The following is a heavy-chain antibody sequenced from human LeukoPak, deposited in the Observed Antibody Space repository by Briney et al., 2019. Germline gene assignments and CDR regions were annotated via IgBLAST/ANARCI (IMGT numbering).Heavy chain of an antibody. Sequence: GGSLRLSCAASGFTFSSYWMSWVRQAPGKGLEWVANIKQDGSEKYYVDSVKGRFTISRDNAKNSLYLQMNSLRAEDTAVYYCATEGQYYDSSGYPTWTFDSWGQGTLVTVSS. CDR3: ATEGQYYDSSGYPTWTFDS. V-gene: IGHV3-7*01. CDR2: IKQDGSEK. CDR1: GFTFSSYW. D-gene: IGHD3-22*01. J-gene: IGHJ4*02.